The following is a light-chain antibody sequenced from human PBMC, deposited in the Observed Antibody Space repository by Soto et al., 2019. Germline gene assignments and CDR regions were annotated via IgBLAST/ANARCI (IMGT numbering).Light chain of an antibody. CDR2: AAS. J-gene: IGKJ1*01. Sequence: DIQMTQSPSSLSAYVGDRVTITCRASQAISNYLAWYQQKPGKVPKLLIYAASTLQSGVPSRFSGSGSGIDFTLTISSLQPEDVATYYCQKYNIAPWTFGQGTKVEIK. CDR1: QAISNY. V-gene: IGKV1-27*01. CDR3: QKYNIAPWT.